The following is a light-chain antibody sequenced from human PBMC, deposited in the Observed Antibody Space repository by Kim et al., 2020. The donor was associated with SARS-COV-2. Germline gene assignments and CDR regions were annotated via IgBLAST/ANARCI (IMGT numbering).Light chain of an antibody. CDR2: GAS. J-gene: IGKJ4*01. CDR1: QSVSSSY. CDR3: QHYGNSLT. V-gene: IGKV3-20*01. Sequence: EIVLTQSPGTLSLSPGERATLSCRASQSVSSSYLAWYQQKPGQAPRVLIYGASSRATGIPDRFSGSGSGTDFTLTISRLEPEDFAVYYCQHYGNSLTFGGGTKLEI.